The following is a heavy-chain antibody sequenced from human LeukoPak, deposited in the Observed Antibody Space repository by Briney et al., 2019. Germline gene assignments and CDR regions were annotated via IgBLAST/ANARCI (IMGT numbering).Heavy chain of an antibody. CDR2: IYHSGST. CDR3: ARVNTVAIRPLDY. Sequence: SETLSLTCAVSGDSISSSNWWSWVRQPPGKGLEWIGEIYHSGSTNYNPSLKSRVTISVDKSKNQFSLKLSSVTAADTAVYYCARVNTVAIRPLDYWGQGTLVTVP. D-gene: IGHD2-2*02. CDR1: GDSISSSNW. V-gene: IGHV4-4*02. J-gene: IGHJ4*02.